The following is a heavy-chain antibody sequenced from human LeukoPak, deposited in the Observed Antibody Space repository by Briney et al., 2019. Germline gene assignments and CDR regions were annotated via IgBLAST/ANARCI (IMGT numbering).Heavy chain of an antibody. V-gene: IGHV3-23*01. J-gene: IGHJ5*02. CDR1: GFTLSSYS. D-gene: IGHD4-11*01. CDR2: ISGSGGST. CDR3: AKATEGNWFDP. Sequence: PGGSLRLSCAASGFTLSSYSMNWVRQAPGKGLEWVSAISGSGGSTYYADSVKGRFTISRDNSKNTLYLQMNSLRAEDTAVYYCAKATEGNWFDPWGQGTLVTVSS.